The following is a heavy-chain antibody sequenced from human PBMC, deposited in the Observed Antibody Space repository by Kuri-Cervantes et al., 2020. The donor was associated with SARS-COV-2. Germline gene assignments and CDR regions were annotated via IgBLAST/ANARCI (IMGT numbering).Heavy chain of an antibody. V-gene: IGHV1-2*02. D-gene: IGHD3-3*01. CDR1: GYTFTGYY. CDR2: INPNSGGT. J-gene: IGHJ4*02. Sequence: ASVKVSCKASGYTFTGYYMHWVRQAPGRGLEWMGWINPNSGGTNYAQKFQGRVTMTRDTSISTAYMELSRLRSDDTAVYYCASTIFGVVPYYQGHPDYWGQGTLVTVSS. CDR3: ASTIFGVVPYYQGHPDY.